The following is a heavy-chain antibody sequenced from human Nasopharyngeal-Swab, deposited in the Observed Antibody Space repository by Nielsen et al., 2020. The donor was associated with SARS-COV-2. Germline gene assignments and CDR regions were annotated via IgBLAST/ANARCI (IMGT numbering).Heavy chain of an antibody. CDR1: GFTASSNY. CDR3: ARDLDSGSYPY. J-gene: IGHJ4*02. V-gene: IGHV3-53*04. Sequence: GGSLRLSCAASGFTASSNYMSWVRQAPGKGLEWVSVIYSGGSTYYADSVKGRFTISRHNSKNTLYLQMNSLRAEDTAVYYCARDLDSGSYPYWGQGTLVTVSS. D-gene: IGHD1-26*01. CDR2: IYSGGST.